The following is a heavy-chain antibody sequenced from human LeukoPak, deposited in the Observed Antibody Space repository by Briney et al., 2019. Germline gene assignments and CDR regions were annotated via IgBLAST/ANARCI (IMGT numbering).Heavy chain of an antibody. CDR2: IYSGGST. CDR1: GLIVSSNY. J-gene: IGHJ4*02. V-gene: IGHV3-66*01. Sequence: GGSLRLSCGASGLIVSSNYISWVRQAAGKGLEWVSVIYSGGSTYYTDSVKGRFTISRDNSKNTVFLQMNNLRVEDTAVYYCARGAYYNTLTGYRGEILGFDFWGQGTLVTFSS. CDR3: ARGAYYNTLTGYRGEILGFDF. D-gene: IGHD3-9*01.